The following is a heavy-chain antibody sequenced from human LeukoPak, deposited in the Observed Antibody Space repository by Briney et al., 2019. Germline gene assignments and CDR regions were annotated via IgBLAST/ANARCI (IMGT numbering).Heavy chain of an antibody. J-gene: IGHJ4*02. CDR1: GGSISGYY. D-gene: IGHD2-8*01. Sequence: SETLSLTCTVSGGSISGYYWSWIRQPPGKGLEWIGYIHYSGSTNYNPSLKRRVTISADTTKNQFSLKLSSVTAADTAVYYCARQAHCTSDLCYPFDYWGQGTLVTVSS. CDR2: IHYSGST. CDR3: ARQAHCTSDLCYPFDY. V-gene: IGHV4-59*08.